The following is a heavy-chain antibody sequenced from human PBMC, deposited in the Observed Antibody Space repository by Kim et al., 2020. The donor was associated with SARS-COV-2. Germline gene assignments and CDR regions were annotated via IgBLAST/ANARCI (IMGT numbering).Heavy chain of an antibody. Sequence: GGSLRLSCAASGFNFRSNAMSWVRQAPGKGPEWVSGIGSDGSAHYADSVRGRFTISRDTYRNTLYLELNSLSAEDTALYYCAKDLHYYSAMDVWAKGPR. V-gene: IGHV3-23*01. J-gene: IGHJ6*02. CDR1: GFNFRSNA. CDR2: IGSDGSA. D-gene: IGHD3-22*01. CDR3: AKDLHYYSAMDV.